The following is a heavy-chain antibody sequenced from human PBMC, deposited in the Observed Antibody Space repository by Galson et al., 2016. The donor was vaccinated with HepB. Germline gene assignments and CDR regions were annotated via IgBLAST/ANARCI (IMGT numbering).Heavy chain of an antibody. J-gene: IGHJ4*02. CDR3: ARVDAYSTPLYFDY. D-gene: IGHD3-16*01. Sequence: SLRLSCAASGFTFSSYAMHWVRQAPGKGLEWVAVIAYDGSNKYYADSVKGRFTVSRDNSKSTLYLQMNSLRADDTAVYCCARVDAYSTPLYFDYWGQGTLVTVSS. V-gene: IGHV3-30-3*01. CDR1: GFTFSSYA. CDR2: IAYDGSNK.